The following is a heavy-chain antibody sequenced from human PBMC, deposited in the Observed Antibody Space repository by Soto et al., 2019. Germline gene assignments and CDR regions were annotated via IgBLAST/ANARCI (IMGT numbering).Heavy chain of an antibody. CDR2: ISGSGGST. CDR3: AKGVKFYYDSAEGWFDP. J-gene: IGHJ5*02. CDR1: GFTFSSYA. Sequence: PGGSLRLSCAASGFTFSSYAMSWVRQAPGKGLEWVSAISGSGGSTYYADSVKGRFTISRDNSKNTLYLQMNSLRAEDTAVYYCAKGVKFYYDSAEGWFDPWGQGTLVTVSS. V-gene: IGHV3-23*01. D-gene: IGHD3-22*01.